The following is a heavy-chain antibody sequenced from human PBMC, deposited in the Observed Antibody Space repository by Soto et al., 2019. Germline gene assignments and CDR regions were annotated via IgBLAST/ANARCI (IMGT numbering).Heavy chain of an antibody. J-gene: IGHJ1*01. CDR3: ARENSRISPRLFQH. V-gene: IGHV3-30-3*01. Sequence: PGGSLRLSCVASGFIFSDYAMHWARQAPGKGLEWVALISPAGNNQYYADSAKGRFTISRDNSKNTLYLQMNSLRPEDTGLYYCARENSRISPRLFQHWGHGTLVTVSS. D-gene: IGHD6-6*01. CDR1: GFIFSDYA. CDR2: ISPAGNNQ.